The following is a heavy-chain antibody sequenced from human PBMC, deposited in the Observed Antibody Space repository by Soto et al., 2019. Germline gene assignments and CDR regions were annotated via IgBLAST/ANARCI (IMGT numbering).Heavy chain of an antibody. CDR1: GDSVSTNSAT. CDR3: ARLIGNSWSDS. D-gene: IGHD3-16*01. J-gene: IGHJ4*02. Sequence: QVQLQQSGPGLVKPSQTLSLTCAISGDSVSTNSATWDWIRQSPSRGLEWLGRTYYRSKWEIDYALSVRGRXPXNXXTSDSQLSLPLNYVTPDGTAVYYCARLIGNSWSDSWGQGILVTVSS. CDR2: TYYRSKWEI. V-gene: IGHV6-1*01.